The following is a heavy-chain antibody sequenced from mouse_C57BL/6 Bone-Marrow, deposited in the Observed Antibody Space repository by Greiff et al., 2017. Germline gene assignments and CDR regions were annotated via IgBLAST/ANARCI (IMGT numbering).Heavy chain of an antibody. CDR3: TLVASYYFDY. CDR2: ISSGSSTI. V-gene: IGHV5-17*01. J-gene: IGHJ2*01. D-gene: IGHD1-1*01. Sequence: EVMLVESGGGLVKPGGSLKLSCAASGFTFSDYGMHWVRQAPEKGLEWVAYISSGSSTIYYADTVKGRFTISRDNAKNTRFLQMTSLRSEATAMYYCTLVASYYFDYWGQGTTLTVSS. CDR1: GFTFSDYG.